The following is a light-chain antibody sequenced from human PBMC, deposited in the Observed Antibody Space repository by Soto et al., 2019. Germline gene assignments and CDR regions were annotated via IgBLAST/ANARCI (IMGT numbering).Light chain of an antibody. V-gene: IGLV6-57*04. CDR2: EDY. CDR1: SGSIASNY. CDR3: QSYDINNPVV. J-gene: IGLJ2*01. Sequence: NFLLTQPHSVSEAPGKTVTISCTRSSGSIASNYVQWYQQRPGSAPTTVIYEDYQRPSGVPDRFSGSIDSSSNSASLTISGLKTEDEADYYCQSYDINNPVVFGGGTKLTVL.